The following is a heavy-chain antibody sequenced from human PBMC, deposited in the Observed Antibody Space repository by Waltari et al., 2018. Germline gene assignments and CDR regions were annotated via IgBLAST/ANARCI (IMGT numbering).Heavy chain of an antibody. CDR1: GFTFSSYS. CDR3: ASEWSTNRDAFDI. D-gene: IGHD2-2*01. CDR2: ISSSSSTI. J-gene: IGHJ3*02. V-gene: IGHV3-48*01. Sequence: EVRLVESGGGLVQPGGSLRLSCAASGFTFSSYSMNWVRQAPGKGLEWVSYISSSSSTIYYADSVKGRFTISRDNAKNSLYLQMNSLRAEDTAVYYCASEWSTNRDAFDIWGQGTMVTVSS.